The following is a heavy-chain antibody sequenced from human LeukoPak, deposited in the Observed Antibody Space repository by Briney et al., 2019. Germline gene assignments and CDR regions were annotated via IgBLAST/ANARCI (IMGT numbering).Heavy chain of an antibody. CDR1: GYTFTGYC. Sequence: ASVKVSCEASGYTFTGYCMHWVRQAPGHGLEWMGRIDPYAGGANYAQKFQGRVTVTRDTSVSTDYMELSSLTSDDTAVYYCAGGGGSYGDVWGQGTMVTISS. V-gene: IGHV1-2*06. CDR2: IDPYAGGA. CDR3: AGGGGSYGDV. D-gene: IGHD1-26*01. J-gene: IGHJ3*01.